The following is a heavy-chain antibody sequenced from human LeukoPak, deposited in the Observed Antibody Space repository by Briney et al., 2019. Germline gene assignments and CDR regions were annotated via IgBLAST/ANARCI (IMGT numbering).Heavy chain of an antibody. Sequence: PGGSLRLSCAASGFTFSSYGMHWVRQAPGKGLEWVAVISYDGSNKYYADSVKGRFTISRDNSKNTLYLQMNSLRAEDTAVYYCAKDAYSSGWYGYYYGMDVWGQGTTVTVS. CDR1: GFTFSSYG. CDR2: ISYDGSNK. V-gene: IGHV3-30*18. D-gene: IGHD6-19*01. CDR3: AKDAYSSGWYGYYYGMDV. J-gene: IGHJ6*02.